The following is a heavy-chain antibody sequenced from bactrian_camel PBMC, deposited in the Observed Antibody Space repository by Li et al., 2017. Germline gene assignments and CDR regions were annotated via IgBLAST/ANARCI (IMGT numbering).Heavy chain of an antibody. V-gene: IGHV3S25*01. CDR2: IDYSGRNV. J-gene: IGHJ6*01. CDR3: ARFLGTWFGS. D-gene: IGHD6*01. Sequence: QLVESGGGLVQPGGSLRLSCAGTLGDYWMYWVRQAPGKGLEWVSAIDYSGRNVYYADSVRGRFTFARDNAKNTAYLQMNTLRPDDTALYYCARFLGTWFGSWGQGTQVTVS. CDR1: LGDYW.